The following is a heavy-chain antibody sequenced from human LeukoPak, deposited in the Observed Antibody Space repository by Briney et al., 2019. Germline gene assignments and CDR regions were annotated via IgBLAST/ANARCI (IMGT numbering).Heavy chain of an antibody. J-gene: IGHJ3*02. CDR2: IFYSGST. CDR1: GGSFSGYY. CDR3: AKSNGYGLVDI. D-gene: IGHD3-10*01. V-gene: IGHV4-34*12. Sequence: SETLSLTCAVYGGSFSGYYWSWIRQPPGKGLEWIGNIFYSGSTYYSPSLKSRITISLDTSRNQFSLKLNSVTAADTAVYYCAKSNGYGLVDIWGQGTMVTVSS.